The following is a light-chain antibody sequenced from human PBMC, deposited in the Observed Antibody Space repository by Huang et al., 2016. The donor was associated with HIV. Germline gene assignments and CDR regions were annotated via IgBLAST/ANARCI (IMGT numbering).Light chain of an antibody. Sequence: DIVMTQSPDSLVVSLGERATINCKSSQCVLYSSTNKNYLTWYQQKPGQPPRLLIYWASTRESGVPDRFSGSGSGTDFTLTISSLQAEDVAVYYCQQYYSTPLTFGGGTKVEIK. CDR3: QQYYSTPLT. CDR2: WAS. CDR1: QCVLYSSTNKNY. J-gene: IGKJ4*01. V-gene: IGKV4-1*01.